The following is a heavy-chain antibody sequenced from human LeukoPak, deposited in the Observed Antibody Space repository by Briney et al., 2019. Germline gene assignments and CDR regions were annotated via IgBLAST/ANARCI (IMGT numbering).Heavy chain of an antibody. D-gene: IGHD6-19*01. J-gene: IGHJ6*02. CDR1: GFTFSSYS. Sequence: GGSLRLSCAASGFTFSSYSMNWVRQAPGKGLEWVSYIRSSSSTIYYADSVKGRFTISRDNAKNSLYLQMNSLRAEDTAVYYCARDYGYSSGWYRYYYYGMDVWGQGTTVTVSS. V-gene: IGHV3-48*01. CDR3: ARDYGYSSGWYRYYYYGMDV. CDR2: IRSSSSTI.